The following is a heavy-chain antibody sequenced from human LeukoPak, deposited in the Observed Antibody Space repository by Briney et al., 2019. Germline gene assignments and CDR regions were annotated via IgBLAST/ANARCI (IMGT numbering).Heavy chain of an antibody. CDR1: GIIFKNFW. V-gene: IGHV3-7*01. D-gene: IGHD3-10*01. CDR3: VNAITLPD. Sequence: GGSLRLSCTTSGIIFKNFWMSWVRQAPGKGLEWVANIKQDGSRQFYVDSVKGRFTISRDNAKNSMYLQMNNLRVEDTAVYYCVNAITLPDWGQGTLVTVSS. CDR2: IKQDGSRQ. J-gene: IGHJ4*02.